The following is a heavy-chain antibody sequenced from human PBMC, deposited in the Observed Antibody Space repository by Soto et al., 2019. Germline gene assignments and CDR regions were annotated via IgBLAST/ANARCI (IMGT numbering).Heavy chain of an antibody. CDR3: ARVPPGYTSSWFLANWFDP. CDR1: GFTFSSYE. Sequence: RLSCAASGFTFSSYEMNWVRQAPGKGLEWVSYISSSGSSIYYADSVKGRFTISRDNSKNLLYLQMNSLRAEDTAVYYCARVPPGYTSSWFLANWFDPWGQGTLVTVSS. V-gene: IGHV3-48*03. J-gene: IGHJ5*02. CDR2: ISSSGSSI. D-gene: IGHD6-13*01.